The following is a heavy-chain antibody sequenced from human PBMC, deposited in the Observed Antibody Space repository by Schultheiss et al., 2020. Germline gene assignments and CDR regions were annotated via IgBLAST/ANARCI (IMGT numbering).Heavy chain of an antibody. Sequence: QPLSLTCTVSGGSISSSSYYWGWIRQPPGKALEWIARIDWYDDKYYSTSLKTRLTISKDTSKNQVVLTMTNMDPVDTATYYCARGLATVTQFDYWGQGTLVTVSS. CDR3: ARGLATVTQFDY. J-gene: IGHJ4*02. CDR2: IDWYDDK. D-gene: IGHD4-17*01. CDR1: GGSISSSSYY. V-gene: IGHV2-70*10.